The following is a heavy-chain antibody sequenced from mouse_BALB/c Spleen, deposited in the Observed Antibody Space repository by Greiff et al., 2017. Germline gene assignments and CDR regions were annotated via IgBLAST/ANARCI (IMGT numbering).Heavy chain of an antibody. CDR2: ISSGGSYT. Sequence: VQLKESGGDLVKPGGSLKLSCAASGFTFSSYGMSWVRQTPDKRLEWVATISSGGSYTYYPDSVKGRFTISRDNAKNTLYLQMSSLKSEDTAMYYGARPITTVVEGYFDYWGQGTTLTVSS. D-gene: IGHD1-1*01. J-gene: IGHJ2*01. V-gene: IGHV5-6*01. CDR3: ARPITTVVEGYFDY. CDR1: GFTFSSYG.